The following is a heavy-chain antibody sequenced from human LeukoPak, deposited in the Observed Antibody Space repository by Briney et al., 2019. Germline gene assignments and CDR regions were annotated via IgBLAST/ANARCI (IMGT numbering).Heavy chain of an antibody. CDR2: ISSSSSYI. D-gene: IGHD7-27*01. CDR1: GFTFSSYS. Sequence: GGSLRLSCAASGFTFSSYSMNWVRQAPGKGLEWVSSISSSSSYIYYADSVKGRFTISRDNAKNSLYLQMNSLRAEDTAVYYCARDSSPSKLGIMDVWGKGTTVTVSS. J-gene: IGHJ6*04. CDR3: ARDSSPSKLGIMDV. V-gene: IGHV3-21*01.